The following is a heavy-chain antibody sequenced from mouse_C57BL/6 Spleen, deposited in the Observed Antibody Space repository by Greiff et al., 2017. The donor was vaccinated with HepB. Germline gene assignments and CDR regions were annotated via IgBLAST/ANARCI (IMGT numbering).Heavy chain of an antibody. CDR3: ARRGSYDGPSFAY. J-gene: IGHJ3*01. CDR1: GFSLSTSGMG. D-gene: IGHD2-3*01. V-gene: IGHV8-12*01. CDR2: IYWDDDK. Sequence: VKLVESGPGILQSSQTLSLTCSFSGFSLSTSGMGVSWIRQPSGKGLEWLAHIYWDDDKRYNPSLKSRLTISKDTSRNQVFLKITSVDTADTATYYCARRGSYDGPSFAYWGQGTLVTVSA.